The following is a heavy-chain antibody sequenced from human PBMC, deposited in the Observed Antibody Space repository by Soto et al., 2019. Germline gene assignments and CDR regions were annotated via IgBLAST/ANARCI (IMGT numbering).Heavy chain of an antibody. V-gene: IGHV1-69*04. CDR1: GGSFSSYT. D-gene: IGHD3-22*01. CDR2: IIPILGIA. CDR3: ARDPRVWGYSDSSGYSLHY. Sequence: SVKVSCKASGGSFSSYTISWVRQAPGQGLEWMGRIIPILGIANYAQKFQGRVTITADKSTSTAYMELSSLRSEDTAVYYCARDPRVWGYSDSSGYSLHYWGQGTLVTVSS. J-gene: IGHJ4*02.